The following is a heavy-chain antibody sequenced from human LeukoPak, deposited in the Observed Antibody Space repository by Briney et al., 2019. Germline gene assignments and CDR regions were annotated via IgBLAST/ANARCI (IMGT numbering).Heavy chain of an antibody. CDR1: GGTFSTYD. D-gene: IGHD2-21*02. CDR2: INPSGGST. J-gene: IGHJ4*02. Sequence: ASVKVSCKPSGGTFSTYDIHWVRQAPGQGLEWMGIINPSGGSTSYAQKFQGRVTMTRDTSTSTVYMELSSLRSEDTAVYYCARGDPAYYFDYWGQGTLVTVSS. CDR3: ARGDPAYYFDY. V-gene: IGHV1-46*01.